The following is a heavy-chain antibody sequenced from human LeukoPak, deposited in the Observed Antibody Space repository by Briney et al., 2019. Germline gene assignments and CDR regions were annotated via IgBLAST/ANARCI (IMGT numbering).Heavy chain of an antibody. CDR2: IYYSGST. Sequence: SETLSLTCTVSGGSISSYYWSWIRQPPGKGLEWIGYIYYSGSTNYNPSHKSRVTISVDTSKNQFSLKLSSVTAADTAVYYCARAVAVASYYYYMDVWGKGTTVTVSS. CDR3: ARAVAVASYYYYMDV. J-gene: IGHJ6*03. D-gene: IGHD6-19*01. CDR1: GGSISSYY. V-gene: IGHV4-59*01.